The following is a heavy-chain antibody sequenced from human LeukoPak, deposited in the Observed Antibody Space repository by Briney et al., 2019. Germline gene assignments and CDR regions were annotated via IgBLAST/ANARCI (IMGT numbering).Heavy chain of an antibody. CDR3: AKFRTPGYCSGGSCAPLDY. J-gene: IGHJ4*02. V-gene: IGHV1-18*01. D-gene: IGHD2-15*01. CDR2: ISAYNGNT. Sequence: ASVKVSCKASGYTFTSYGISWVRQAPGQGFEWMGCISAYNGNTNYAQKLQGRVTMTTDTSTSTAYMELRSLRSDDTAVYYCAKFRTPGYCSGGSCAPLDYWGPGTLVTVSS. CDR1: GYTFTSYG.